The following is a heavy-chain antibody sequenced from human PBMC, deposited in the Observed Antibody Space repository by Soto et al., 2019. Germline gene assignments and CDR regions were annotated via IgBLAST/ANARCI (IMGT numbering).Heavy chain of an antibody. D-gene: IGHD4-17*01. V-gene: IGHV3-15*07. Sequence: GGSLRLSCAASGFTFSNAWMNWVRQAPGKGLEWVGRIKSKTDGGTTDYAAPVKGRFTISRDDSKNTLYLQMNSLKTEDTAVYYCTTDPTVVTLIPFDIWGQGTMVTVSS. CDR3: TTDPTVVTLIPFDI. CDR2: IKSKTDGGTT. J-gene: IGHJ3*02. CDR1: GFTFSNAW.